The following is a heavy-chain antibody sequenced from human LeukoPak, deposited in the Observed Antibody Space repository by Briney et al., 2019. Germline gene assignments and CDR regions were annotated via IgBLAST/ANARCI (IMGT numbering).Heavy chain of an antibody. V-gene: IGHV3-30*03. CDR3: ARGQRAAASFDY. D-gene: IGHD6-13*01. Sequence: PGGSLRLSCAASGFTFSNYGMHWVRQAPGKGLEWVAIISYDGSNKYYADSVKGRFTISRDNSKNTLYLQMNSLRADDTAVYYCARGQRAAASFDYWGQGTLVTVSS. CDR1: GFTFSNYG. CDR2: ISYDGSNK. J-gene: IGHJ4*02.